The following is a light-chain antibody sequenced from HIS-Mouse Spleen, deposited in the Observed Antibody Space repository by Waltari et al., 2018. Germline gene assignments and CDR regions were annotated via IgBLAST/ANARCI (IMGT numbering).Light chain of an antibody. CDR2: DVS. J-gene: IGLJ3*02. V-gene: IGLV2-14*03. CDR3: SSYTSSSTRV. CDR1: SSDVGGYNH. Sequence: QSALTQPASVSGSPGQSITISCTGTSSDVGGYNHFAGYQQHPGKAPKLMIYDVSNRPSGVSNRFSGSKSGNTASLTISGLQAEDEADYYCSSYTSSSTRVFGGGTKLTVL.